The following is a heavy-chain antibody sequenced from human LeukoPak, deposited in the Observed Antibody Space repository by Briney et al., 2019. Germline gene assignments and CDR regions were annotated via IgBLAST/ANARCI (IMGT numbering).Heavy chain of an antibody. V-gene: IGHV1-18*01. CDR1: GYTFTSSA. CDR2: ISTYNGNT. Sequence: ASVKVSCKASGYTFTSSAISWVRQAPGQGLEWMGWISTYNGNTNYPQKLQGRVTVTTDTSTTTAYMELSSLTSDDTAVYYCVRGGRAPDVWGQGTTVTVSS. J-gene: IGHJ6*02. CDR3: VRGGRAPDV.